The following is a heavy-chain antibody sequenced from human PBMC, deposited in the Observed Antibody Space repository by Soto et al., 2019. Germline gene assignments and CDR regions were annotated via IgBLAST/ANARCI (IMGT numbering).Heavy chain of an antibody. V-gene: IGHV1-2*04. J-gene: IGHJ6*02. Sequence: GASVKVSCKASGYTFTGYYMHWVRQAPGQRLEWKGWINPNSGGTNYAQKFQGWVTMTRDTSISTAYMELSRLRSDDTAVYYCARDNPFLGITIFGVAPGYGMDVWGQGTTVTVSS. CDR3: ARDNPFLGITIFGVAPGYGMDV. D-gene: IGHD3-3*01. CDR1: GYTFTGYY. CDR2: INPNSGGT.